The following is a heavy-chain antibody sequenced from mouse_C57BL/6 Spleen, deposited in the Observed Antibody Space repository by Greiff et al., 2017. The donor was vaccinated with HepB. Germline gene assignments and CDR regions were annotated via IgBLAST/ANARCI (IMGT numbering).Heavy chain of an antibody. CDR1: GYTFTSYW. V-gene: IGHV1-69*01. D-gene: IGHD3-2*02. J-gene: IGHJ4*01. CDR2: IDPSDSYT. CDR3: ARSSRQLRRYAMDY. Sequence: QVQLQQPGAELVMPGASVKLSCKASGYTFTSYWMHWVKQRPGQGLEWIGEIDPSDSYTNYNQKFKGKSTLTVDKSSSTAYMQLSSLTSEDSAVYYCARSSRQLRRYAMDYWGQGTSVTVSS.